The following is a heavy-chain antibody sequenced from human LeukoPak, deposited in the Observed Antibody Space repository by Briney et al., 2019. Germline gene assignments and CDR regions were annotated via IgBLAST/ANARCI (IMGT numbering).Heavy chain of an antibody. J-gene: IGHJ4*02. D-gene: IGHD3-3*01. CDR3: ARSRGYDFWSGYYTGMRY. Sequence: PSETLSLTCTVSGGSISSYYWSWIRQPPGKGLEWIGYIYTSGSTNYNPSLKSRVTISVDTTKNQFSLKLSSVTAADTAVYYCARSRGYDFWSGYYTGMRYWGQGTLVTVSS. CDR2: IYTSGST. CDR1: GGSISSYY. V-gene: IGHV4-4*09.